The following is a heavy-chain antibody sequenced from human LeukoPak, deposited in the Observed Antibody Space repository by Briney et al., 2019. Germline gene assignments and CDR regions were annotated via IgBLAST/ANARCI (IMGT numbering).Heavy chain of an antibody. Sequence: PGGSLRLSCAASGFTFSSYDMHWVRQATGKGLEWVSAIGTAGDTYYPGSVKGRFTISRENAKNSLYLQMNSLRAGDTAVYYCARELVTMVRYGMDVWGQGTTVTVSS. CDR2: IGTAGDT. CDR3: ARELVTMVRYGMDV. V-gene: IGHV3-13*01. D-gene: IGHD3-10*01. CDR1: GFTFSSYD. J-gene: IGHJ6*02.